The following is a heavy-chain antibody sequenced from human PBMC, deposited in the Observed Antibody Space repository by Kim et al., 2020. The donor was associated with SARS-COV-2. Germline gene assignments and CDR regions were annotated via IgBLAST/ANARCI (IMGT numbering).Heavy chain of an antibody. CDR2: FDPEDGET. CDR3: ATDLGYCSGGSCYPGYYYGMDV. V-gene: IGHV1-24*01. CDR1: GYTLTELS. J-gene: IGHJ6*02. D-gene: IGHD2-15*01. Sequence: ASVKVSCKVSGYTLTELSMHWVRQAPGKGLEWMGGFDPEDGETIYAQKFQGRVTMTEDTSTDTAYMELSSLRSEDTAVYYCATDLGYCSGGSCYPGYYYGMDVWGQGTTVTVSS.